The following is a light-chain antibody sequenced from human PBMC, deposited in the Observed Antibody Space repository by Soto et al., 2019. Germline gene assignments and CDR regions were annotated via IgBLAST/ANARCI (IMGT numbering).Light chain of an antibody. V-gene: IGKV3-15*01. Sequence: EIVMTQSPATLSVSPGERATLSCRASQSVSSNLAWYQQKPGQAPRLLIYGASTRATGIPARFSGSGSGTEFPLNIRSLQSEDVAVYYCQQYNNWPPWKFGPGTKVEI. CDR2: GAS. J-gene: IGKJ1*01. CDR1: QSVSSN. CDR3: QQYNNWPPWK.